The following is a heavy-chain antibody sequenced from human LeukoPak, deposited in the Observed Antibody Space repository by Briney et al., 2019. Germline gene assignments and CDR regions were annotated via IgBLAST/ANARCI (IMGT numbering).Heavy chain of an antibody. CDR1: GFTFSSYG. CDR2: ISYDGSNK. Sequence: GRSLRLSCAASGFTFSSYGMHWVRQAPGKGLEWVAVISYDGSNKYYADSVKGRFTISRDNSKNTLYLQMNSLRAEDTAVYYCAREKLAAAAFDYWGRGTLVTVSS. J-gene: IGHJ4*02. D-gene: IGHD6-13*01. CDR3: AREKLAAAAFDY. V-gene: IGHV3-30*03.